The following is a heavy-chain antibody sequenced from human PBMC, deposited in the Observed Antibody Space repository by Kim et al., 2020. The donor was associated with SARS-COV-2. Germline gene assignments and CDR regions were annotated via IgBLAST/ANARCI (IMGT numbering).Heavy chain of an antibody. CDR2: IYYSGST. CDR3: AGHIPPPHYDFWSGYYIGYMDV. J-gene: IGHJ6*03. V-gene: IGHV4-39*01. CDR1: GGSISSSSYY. D-gene: IGHD3-3*01. Sequence: SETLSLTCTVSGGSISSSSYYWGWIRQPPGKGLEWIGSIYYSGSTYYNLSLKSRVTISVDTSKNQFSLKLSSVTAADTAVYYCAGHIPPPHYDFWSGYYIGYMDVWGKGTTVTVSS.